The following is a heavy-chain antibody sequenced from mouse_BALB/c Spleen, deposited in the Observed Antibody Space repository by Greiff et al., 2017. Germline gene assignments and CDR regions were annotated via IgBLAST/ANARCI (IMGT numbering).Heavy chain of an antibody. V-gene: IGHV3-2*02. CDR1: GYSITSDYA. J-gene: IGHJ4*01. CDR2: ISYSGST. D-gene: IGHD2-4*01. CDR3: ARKGDDYDSFYAMDY. Sequence: QSGPGLVKPSQSLSLTCTVTGYSITSDYAWNWIRQFPGNKLEWMGYISYSGSTSYNPSLKSRISITRDTSKNQFFLQLNSVTTEDTATYYCARKGDDYDSFYAMDYWGQGTSVTVSS.